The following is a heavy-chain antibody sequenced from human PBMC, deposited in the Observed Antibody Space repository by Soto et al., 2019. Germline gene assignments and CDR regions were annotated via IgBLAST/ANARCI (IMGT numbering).Heavy chain of an antibody. D-gene: IGHD3-10*01. J-gene: IGHJ4*02. Sequence: QLQLQESGPGLVKPSETLSLTCTVSGGSISSSSYYWGWIRQPPGKGLEWIGSFYYSGSTYYNPSXKXXVTISVDTSKNQFSLTLSSVTAADTAVYYCARWYGSEVFDYWGQGTLVTVSS. CDR3: ARWYGSEVFDY. V-gene: IGHV4-39*01. CDR2: FYYSGST. CDR1: GGSISSSSYY.